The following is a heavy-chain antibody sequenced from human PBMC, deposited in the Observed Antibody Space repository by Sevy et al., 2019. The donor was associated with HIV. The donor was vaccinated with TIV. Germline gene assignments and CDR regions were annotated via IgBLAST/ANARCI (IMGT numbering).Heavy chain of an antibody. CDR2: MNPNSGNT. J-gene: IGHJ4*02. Sequence: ALVKVSCKSSGYTFTTYDINWVRQATGQGLEWMGWMNPNSGNTGYAQKFQGRVTMTSNTSISTAYMELSSLRSEDTAVYYCARIDSSGYMGNFDYWGQGTLVTVSS. CDR3: ARIDSSGYMGNFDY. V-gene: IGHV1-8*01. CDR1: GYTFTTYD. D-gene: IGHD3-22*01.